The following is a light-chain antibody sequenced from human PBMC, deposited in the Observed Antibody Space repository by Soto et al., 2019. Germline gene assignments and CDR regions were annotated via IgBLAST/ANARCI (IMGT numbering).Light chain of an antibody. CDR2: DVS. CDR3: CSYAGSYTYV. V-gene: IGLV2-11*01. Sequence: QSALTQPRSGSGSPGQSVTISCTGASRNVGGYDYVSWYQHHPGKAPKLMIYDVSKRPSGVPDRFSGSKSGNTASLTISGLQAEDEADYYCCSYAGSYTYVFGTGTKLTVL. J-gene: IGLJ1*01. CDR1: SRNVGGYDY.